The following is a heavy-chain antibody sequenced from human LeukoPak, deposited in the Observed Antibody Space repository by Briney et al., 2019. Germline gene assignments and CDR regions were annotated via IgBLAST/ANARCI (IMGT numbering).Heavy chain of an antibody. J-gene: IGHJ4*02. V-gene: IGHV5-51*01. Sequence: GESLKISCKASGYTFGTYWIGWVRQMPGKGLEWMGIIYPGDSDTRYSPSFRGQVTISADKSITTAYLQWSSLKASDTAMYYCARHVVPYSSGLTGFDYWGQGTLVTASP. CDR1: GYTFGTYW. CDR3: ARHVVPYSSGLTGFDY. CDR2: IYPGDSDT. D-gene: IGHD6-19*01.